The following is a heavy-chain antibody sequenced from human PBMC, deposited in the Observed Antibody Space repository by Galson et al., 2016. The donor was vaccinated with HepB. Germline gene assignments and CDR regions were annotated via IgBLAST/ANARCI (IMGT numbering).Heavy chain of an antibody. CDR1: GFTFSDRG. Sequence: SLRLSCAASGFTFSDRGLHWVRQAPGKGLDWVSVISQTVDATFYGDPVKGRFTISRDNSKNTVDLQIHSLRSEDAAVYFCARHFKLGAPDYRDVWGKGTTVTV. J-gene: IGHJ6*03. V-gene: IGHV3-30-3*01. CDR3: ARHFKLGAPDYRDV. D-gene: IGHD1-26*01. CDR2: ISQTVDAT.